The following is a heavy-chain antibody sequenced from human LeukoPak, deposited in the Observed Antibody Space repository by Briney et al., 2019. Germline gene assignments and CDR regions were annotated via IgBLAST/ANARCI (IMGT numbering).Heavy chain of an antibody. CDR1: GESFSGYY. CDR2: VFYSGRS. D-gene: IGHD1-26*01. V-gene: IGHV4-34*12. Sequence: PSETLSLTCAVYGESFSGYYWGRIRQSPGKGLEWIGSVFYSGRSYCNPSLRSRVTISADTSKNQFSLKLSSVTAADTALYYCASHRRIAGVTCDYFDYWGQGILVTVSS. CDR3: ASHRRIAGVTCDYFDY. J-gene: IGHJ4*02.